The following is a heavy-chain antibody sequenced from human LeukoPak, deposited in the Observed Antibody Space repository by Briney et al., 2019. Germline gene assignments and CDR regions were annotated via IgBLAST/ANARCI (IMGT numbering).Heavy chain of an antibody. D-gene: IGHD2-2*01. CDR3: AKGSSKVVPAATFDY. Sequence: PGGSLRLSCAASGFTFSSYSMNWVRQAPGKGLEWVSSISSSSSYIYYADSVKGRFTISRDNSKNTLYLQMNSLRAEDTAVYYWAKGSSKVVPAATFDYWGQGTLVTVSS. V-gene: IGHV3-21*04. CDR2: ISSSSSYI. CDR1: GFTFSSYS. J-gene: IGHJ4*02.